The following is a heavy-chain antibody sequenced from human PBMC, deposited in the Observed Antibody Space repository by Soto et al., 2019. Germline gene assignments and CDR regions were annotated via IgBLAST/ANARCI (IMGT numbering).Heavy chain of an antibody. CDR1: GYTFTSYY. D-gene: IGHD3-22*01. CDR3: ARDAPDYYDSSGYYPHFDY. V-gene: IGHV1-46*01. Sequence: ASVKVSCKASGYTFTSYYMHLVRQAPGQGLEWMGIINPSGGSTSYAQKFQGRVTMTRDTSTSTVYMELSSLRSEDTAVYYCARDAPDYYDSSGYYPHFDYWGQGTLVTVSS. CDR2: INPSGGST. J-gene: IGHJ4*02.